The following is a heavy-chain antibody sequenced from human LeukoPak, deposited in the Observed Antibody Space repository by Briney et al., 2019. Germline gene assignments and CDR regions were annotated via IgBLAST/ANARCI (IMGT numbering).Heavy chain of an antibody. CDR3: AREPYYYGSGSDLRPFDP. CDR1: GFTFSSYW. J-gene: IGHJ5*02. D-gene: IGHD3-10*01. V-gene: IGHV3-7*01. Sequence: GGSLRLSCAASGFTFSSYWMSWVRQAPGKGLEWVANIKQDGSEKYYVDSVKGRFTISRDNAKNSLYRQMNSLRAEDTAVYYCAREPYYYGSGSDLRPFDPWGQGTLVTVSS. CDR2: IKQDGSEK.